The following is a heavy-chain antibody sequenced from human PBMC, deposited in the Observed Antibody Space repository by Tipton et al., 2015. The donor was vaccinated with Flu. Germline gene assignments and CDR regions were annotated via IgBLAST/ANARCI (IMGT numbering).Heavy chain of an antibody. Sequence: AASGFTFSSYSMNWVRQAPGKGLEWVSSISSSSSYIYYADSVKGRFTISRDNAKNSLYLQMNSLRAEDTAVYYCARDFAAATFDYWGQGTLVTVSS. CDR2: ISSSSSYI. CDR1: GFTFSSYS. CDR3: ARDFAAATFDY. J-gene: IGHJ4*02. V-gene: IGHV3-21*01. D-gene: IGHD6-13*01.